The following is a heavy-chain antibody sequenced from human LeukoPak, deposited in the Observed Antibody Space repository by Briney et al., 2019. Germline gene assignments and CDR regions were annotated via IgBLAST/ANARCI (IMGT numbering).Heavy chain of an antibody. Sequence: ASVKVSCKASGYTFTGYYMYWVRQAPGQGLEWMGWINPNSGATNYAPKFQGRVTMTRDTSISTAYMELSGLRSDDTAMYYCANFGRTWFGGDNDYWGQGTLVTVSS. CDR2: INPNSGAT. CDR1: GYTFTGYY. V-gene: IGHV1-2*02. D-gene: IGHD3-10*01. CDR3: ANFGRTWFGGDNDY. J-gene: IGHJ4*02.